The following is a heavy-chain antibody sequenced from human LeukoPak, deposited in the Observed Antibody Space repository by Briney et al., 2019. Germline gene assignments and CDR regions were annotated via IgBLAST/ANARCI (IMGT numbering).Heavy chain of an antibody. J-gene: IGHJ5*02. CDR1: GGSISSSSYY. CDR3: ARRSDWFDP. CDR2: IYYSGST. Sequence: PSETLSLTCTVSGGSISSSSYYWGWIRQPPGKGLEWIGSIYYSGSTYYNPSLKSRVTISVDTSKNQFSLKLSSVTAADTAVYYSARRSDWFDPWGQGSLVTVSS. V-gene: IGHV4-39*01.